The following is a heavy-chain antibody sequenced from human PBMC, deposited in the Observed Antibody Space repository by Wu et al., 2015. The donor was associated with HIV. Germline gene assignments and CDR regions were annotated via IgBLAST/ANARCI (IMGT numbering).Heavy chain of an antibody. Sequence: QVQLVQSGAEVKKPGASVKVSCKTSGYTFNSYFIHWVRQAPGQGLEWMGIINPSAGSTSYAQKFQGGVTMTRDTSTTTVYMELSSLRSDDTAVFFCARTILYSGSYFDYWGQGTLVTVSS. J-gene: IGHJ4*02. D-gene: IGHD1-26*01. CDR2: INPSAGST. CDR1: GYTFNSYF. CDR3: ARTILYSGSYFDY. V-gene: IGHV1-46*02.